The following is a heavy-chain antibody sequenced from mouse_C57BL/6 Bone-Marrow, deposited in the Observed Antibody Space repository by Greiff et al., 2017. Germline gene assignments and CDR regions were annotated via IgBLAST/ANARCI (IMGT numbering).Heavy chain of an antibody. V-gene: IGHV2-6-1*01. D-gene: IGHD1-1*01. CDR2: IWSDGST. CDR3: ARHGIYYYGSSYDYAMDY. J-gene: IGHJ4*01. CDR1: GFSLTSYG. Sequence: VQLKESGPGLVAPSQSLSITCTVSGFSLTSYGVHWVRQPPGKGLEWLVVIWSDGSTTYNSALKSRLSISKDNSKSQVFLKMNSLQTDDTAMYYCARHGIYYYGSSYDYAMDYWGQGTSVTVSS.